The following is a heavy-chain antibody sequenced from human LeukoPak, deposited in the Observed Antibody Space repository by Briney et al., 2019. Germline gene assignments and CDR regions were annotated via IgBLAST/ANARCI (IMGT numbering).Heavy chain of an antibody. CDR2: IRFDGSSK. V-gene: IGHV3-30*02. CDR1: GFTFSTYG. CDR3: AKVGSGWYGVDY. D-gene: IGHD6-19*01. Sequence: GGSLRLSCAASGFTFSTYGMHWVRQAPGKGLEWVAFIRFDGSSKYYSVSVKGRFTISRDNSENTLYLQMNSLRSEDTAVYYCAKVGSGWYGVDYWGQGTLVTVSS. J-gene: IGHJ4*02.